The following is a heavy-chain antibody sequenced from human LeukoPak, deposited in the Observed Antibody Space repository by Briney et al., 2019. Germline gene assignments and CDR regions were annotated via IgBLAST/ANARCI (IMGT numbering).Heavy chain of an antibody. Sequence: GGSLRLSCAASGFTFSSYGMHWVRQAPGKGLVWVSRINRDGSTTYYADSVKGRFTISRDNAKHTLYLQMNSLRAEDTAVYYCASGGVAAADTGWFDPWGQGTLVTVSS. CDR3: ASGGVAAADTGWFDP. D-gene: IGHD6-13*01. CDR1: GFTFSSYG. V-gene: IGHV3-74*01. J-gene: IGHJ5*02. CDR2: INRDGSTT.